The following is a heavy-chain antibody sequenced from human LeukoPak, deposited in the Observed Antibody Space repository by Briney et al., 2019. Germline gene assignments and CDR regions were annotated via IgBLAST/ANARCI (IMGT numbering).Heavy chain of an antibody. D-gene: IGHD3-22*01. J-gene: IGHJ4*02. CDR2: MSHDGTNK. CDR3: ARHRGPSLHSSAYFDY. Sequence: GRSLGLSCAASGFPFSGYAMHWVRQAPGKGLEWVAVMSHDGTNKYYADSVKGRFTISRDNSKNTLYLQMDSLRTEDTAVYYCARHRGPSLHSSAYFDYWGQGTLVTVSS. V-gene: IGHV3-30-3*01. CDR1: GFPFSGYA.